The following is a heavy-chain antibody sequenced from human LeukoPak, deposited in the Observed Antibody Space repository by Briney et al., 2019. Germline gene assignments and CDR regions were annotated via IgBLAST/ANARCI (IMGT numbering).Heavy chain of an antibody. CDR3: TTDSTHVSWD. CDR1: GFTFTNAW. V-gene: IGHV3-15*01. Sequence: KPGGSLRLSCTASGFTFTNAWFSWVRHGPGKGLEWLGRIRSKGDGGTTDYAESVKGRFTMSRDDAKNTLYLEMNSLKIEDTAVYFCTTDSTHVSWDWGLGTLVTVSS. D-gene: IGHD5/OR15-5a*01. J-gene: IGHJ4*02. CDR2: IRSKGDGGTT.